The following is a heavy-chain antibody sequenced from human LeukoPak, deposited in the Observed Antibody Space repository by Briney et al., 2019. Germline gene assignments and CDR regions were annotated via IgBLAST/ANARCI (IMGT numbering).Heavy chain of an antibody. D-gene: IGHD3-10*01. V-gene: IGHV3-30-3*01. CDR3: ARDHRGVRDYFDY. Sequence: GRSLRLSCAASGFTFSSYAMHWVRQAPGKGLEWVAVISYDGSNKYYADSVKGRFTISRDNSKNTLYLQMNSLRAEDTAVYYCARDHRGVRDYFDYWGQGTLVTVSS. CDR1: GFTFSSYA. CDR2: ISYDGSNK. J-gene: IGHJ4*02.